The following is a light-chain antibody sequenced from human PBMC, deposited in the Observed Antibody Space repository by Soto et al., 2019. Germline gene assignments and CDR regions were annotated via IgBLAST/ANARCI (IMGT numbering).Light chain of an antibody. CDR3: QQYGNSPRT. V-gene: IGKV3-20*01. CDR2: GAS. J-gene: IGKJ1*01. CDR1: QSVRSSY. Sequence: EIVLTQSPGTLSLSPGERATLSFRASQSVRSSYVAWYQQKPGQGPRLLIYGASSRATGIPDRFSGSGSGTDFTLTISRLEPEDFAMYYCQQYGNSPRTFGKGTKVDIK.